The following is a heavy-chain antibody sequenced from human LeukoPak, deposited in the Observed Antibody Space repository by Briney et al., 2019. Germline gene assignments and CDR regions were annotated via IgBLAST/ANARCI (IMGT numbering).Heavy chain of an antibody. CDR1: GFTFSNYW. D-gene: IGHD3-10*01. V-gene: IGHV3-7*01. CDR2: IKEDGSEQ. CDR3: ATLEGLRGLTLY. Sequence: PGGSLRLSCAASGFTFSNYWMSWFRQAPGKGLEWVAIIKEDGSEQYYVDSVKGRFTISRDNAKNSLYLQMNSPRAEDTAVFYCATLEGLRGLTLYWGQGTLVTVSS. J-gene: IGHJ4*02.